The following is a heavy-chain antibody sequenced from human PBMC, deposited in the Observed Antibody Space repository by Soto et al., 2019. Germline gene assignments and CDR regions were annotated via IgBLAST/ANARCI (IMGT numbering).Heavy chain of an antibody. CDR2: IYYSGST. CDR1: GGSISSGDYY. J-gene: IGHJ5*02. CDR3: VREGVDNWFDP. Sequence: SETLSLTCTVSGGSISSGDYYWSWIRQPPGKGLEWIGYIYYSGSTFYNPSLKNRVTISLDTSKLQFSLKLSSVTAADTAVYYCVREGVDNWFDPWGQGTLVTVSS. D-gene: IGHD3-16*01. V-gene: IGHV4-30-4*01.